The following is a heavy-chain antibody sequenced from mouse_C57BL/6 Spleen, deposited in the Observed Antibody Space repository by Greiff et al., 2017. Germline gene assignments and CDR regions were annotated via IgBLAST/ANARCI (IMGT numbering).Heavy chain of an antibody. Sequence: EVQLQQSGTVLARPGASVKMSCKTSGYTFTSYWMHWVKQRPGQGLEWIGAIYPGNSDTSYTQKFKGKANLTAVTSASTAYMEHSSLTNEESADYYCTREGNYYGSSGDWYFDVWGTGTTVTVSS. D-gene: IGHD1-1*01. CDR1: GYTFTSYW. V-gene: IGHV1-5*01. CDR2: IYPGNSDT. CDR3: TREGNYYGSSGDWYFDV. J-gene: IGHJ1*03.